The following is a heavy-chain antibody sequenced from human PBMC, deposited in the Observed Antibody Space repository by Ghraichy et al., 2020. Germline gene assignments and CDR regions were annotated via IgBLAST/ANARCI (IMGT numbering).Heavy chain of an antibody. CDR3: ARGRMGDF. CDR2: INHSGTT. CDR1: GGFFTGYH. D-gene: IGHD2-8*01. Sequence: LSLTCGVYGGFFTGYHWSWVRQPPGKGLEWIGEINHSGTTNYNPSLKSRVSMSVDTSRHQFSLSLNSVTAADTAVYYCARGRMGDFWGQGALVTVS. J-gene: IGHJ4*02. V-gene: IGHV4-34*01.